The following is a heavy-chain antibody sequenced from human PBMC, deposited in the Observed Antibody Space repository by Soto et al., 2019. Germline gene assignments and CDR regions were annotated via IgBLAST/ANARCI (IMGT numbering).Heavy chain of an antibody. D-gene: IGHD2-2*01. CDR2: IYYSGST. J-gene: IGHJ5*02. Sequence: SETLSLTCTVSGGSIRSYYWSWIRQPPGKGNVWIGYIYYSGSTNYNPSLKSRVPISVDTSKNQFSLKLSSVTAADTAVYYCARHNWSIVVVPAAWSWFDPWGQGTLVTVSS. V-gene: IGHV4-59*08. CDR3: ARHNWSIVVVPAAWSWFDP. CDR1: GGSIRSYY.